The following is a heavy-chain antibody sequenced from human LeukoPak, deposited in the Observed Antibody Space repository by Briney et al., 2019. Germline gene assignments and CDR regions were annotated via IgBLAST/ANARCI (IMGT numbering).Heavy chain of an antibody. Sequence: SQTLSLTCAISGDGVSSNSAGWNWIRQSPSRGLEWLGRTYYRSKWYTHYAESVKSRIIINPDTSKNQFSLKLSSVTAADTVVYYCARDLIPLQPRPDTIFGVENDAFDIWGQGTMVTVSS. J-gene: IGHJ3*02. V-gene: IGHV6-1*01. CDR2: TYYRSKWYT. CDR1: GDGVSSNSAG. CDR3: ARDLIPLQPRPDTIFGVENDAFDI. D-gene: IGHD3-3*01.